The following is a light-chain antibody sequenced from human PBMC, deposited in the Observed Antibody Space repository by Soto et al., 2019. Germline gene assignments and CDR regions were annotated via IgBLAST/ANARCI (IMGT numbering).Light chain of an antibody. CDR2: GAS. V-gene: IGKV1-6*01. J-gene: IGKJ1*01. CDR1: QVIRND. Sequence: AIQMTQSPSSVSASVGDRVTITCRASQVIRNDLGWYQQKPGKAPKLLIYGASNLQSGVPSRFSGSGSGTDFTLTITSLQPEDFATYYCLHDHNYPWTFGQGTKVDIK. CDR3: LHDHNYPWT.